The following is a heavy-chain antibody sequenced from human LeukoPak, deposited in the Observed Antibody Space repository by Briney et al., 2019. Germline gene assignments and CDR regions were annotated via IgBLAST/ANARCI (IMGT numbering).Heavy chain of an antibody. V-gene: IGHV3-21*03. D-gene: IGHD2-15*01. CDR1: GVTLNNYN. CDR3: SRRLGEFVVVVAETSLLAFDM. J-gene: IGHJ3*02. Sequence: GGSLRLSCAASGVTLNNYNMSWVRQAPGQGLECVSYLSIRRSYIYYAHSVKGRFTISIDKTKNSLYLHMSSLRAEDARLYYSSRRLGEFVVVVAETSLLAFDMWGQATMV. CDR2: LSIRRSYI.